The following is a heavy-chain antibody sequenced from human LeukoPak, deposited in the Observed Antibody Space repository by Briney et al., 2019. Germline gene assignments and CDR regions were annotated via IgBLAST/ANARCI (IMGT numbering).Heavy chain of an antibody. CDR1: GFTFSSYG. D-gene: IGHD3-10*01. CDR3: AKAQGTEYYYGSGSYSMGGYFDY. J-gene: IGHJ4*02. Sequence: GRSLRLSCAASGFTFSSYGMHWVRQAPGKGLEWVAVISYDGSNKYYADSVEGRFTISRDNSKNTLYLQMNSLRAEDTAVYYCAKAQGTEYYYGSGSYSMGGYFDYWGQGTLVTVSS. V-gene: IGHV3-30*18. CDR2: ISYDGSNK.